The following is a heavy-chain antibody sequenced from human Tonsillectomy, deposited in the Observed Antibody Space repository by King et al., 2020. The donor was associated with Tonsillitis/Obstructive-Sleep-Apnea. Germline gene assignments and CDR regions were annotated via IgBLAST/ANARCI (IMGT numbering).Heavy chain of an antibody. D-gene: IGHD6-19*01. V-gene: IGHV3-23*04. CDR3: AGGPAGADYYYMDV. CDR1: GFTFTRYA. J-gene: IGHJ6*03. CDR2: ISDNGAGT. Sequence: VQLVESGGGSVQPGGSLRLSCAASGFTFTRYAMTWVRQAPGKGLEWVSSISDNGAGTHYADSVKGRFTISRDNSKSTLYLQMNSRRVDDTAVYYCAGGPAGADYYYMDVWGKGTTVTVSS.